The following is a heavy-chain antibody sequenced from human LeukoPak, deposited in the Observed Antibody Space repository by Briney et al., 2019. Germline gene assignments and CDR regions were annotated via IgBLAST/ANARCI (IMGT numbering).Heavy chain of an antibody. Sequence: SETLSLTCAVYGGSFSGYYWSWIRQPPGKGLEWIGEINHSGGTNYNPSLKSRVTISVDTSKNQFSLKLGSVTAADTAAYYCARASIAAAGLYYYYYYMDVWGKGTTVTVSS. CDR1: GGSFSGYY. V-gene: IGHV4-34*01. CDR2: INHSGGT. CDR3: ARASIAAAGLYYYYYYMDV. D-gene: IGHD6-13*01. J-gene: IGHJ6*03.